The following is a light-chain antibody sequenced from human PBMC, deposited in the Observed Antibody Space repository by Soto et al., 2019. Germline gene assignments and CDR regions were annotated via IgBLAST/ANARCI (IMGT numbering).Light chain of an antibody. CDR2: WAS. V-gene: IGKV4-1*01. Sequence: IVMTQSPDSLAVSLGERATINCKSSQSVLYSSNNKDYLAWYQQKPGQPPKLLISWASTRESGVPDRFSGSGSETDFTLTISSLQAGDVAVYYCQHYFHNPYTFGQGTKLEIK. CDR3: QHYFHNPYT. CDR1: QSVLYSSNNKDY. J-gene: IGKJ2*01.